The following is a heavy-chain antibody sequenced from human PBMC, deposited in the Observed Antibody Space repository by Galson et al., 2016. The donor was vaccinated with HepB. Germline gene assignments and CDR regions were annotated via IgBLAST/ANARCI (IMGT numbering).Heavy chain of an antibody. CDR3: ARKSPFGPFDY. Sequence: SLRLSCAASAFSFSPYSMNWVRQAPGKGLEWISYISSTRAITYYADSVKGRFTISRDNAKNSLYLQMDSLRDDDTAVYYCARKSPFGPFDYWGHGTLVSVSS. CDR1: AFSFSPYS. D-gene: IGHD2/OR15-2a*01. J-gene: IGHJ4*01. CDR2: ISSTRAIT. V-gene: IGHV3-48*02.